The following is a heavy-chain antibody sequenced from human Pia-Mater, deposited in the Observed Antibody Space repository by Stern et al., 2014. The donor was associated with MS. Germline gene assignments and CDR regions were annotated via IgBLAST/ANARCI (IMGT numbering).Heavy chain of an antibody. D-gene: IGHD2-21*02. J-gene: IGHJ5*02. CDR3: ARDPSYCGGDCYANWFDP. V-gene: IGHV3-74*01. CDR2: INSDGSST. CDR1: GLTFSSYW. Sequence: VQLVESGGGLVQPGGSLRLSCAASGLTFSSYWMHWVRQAPGKGLVWVSRINSDGSSTSYADSVKGRFTISRDNAKNTLYLQMNSLRAEDTAVYYCARDPSYCGGDCYANWFDPWGQGTLVTVSS.